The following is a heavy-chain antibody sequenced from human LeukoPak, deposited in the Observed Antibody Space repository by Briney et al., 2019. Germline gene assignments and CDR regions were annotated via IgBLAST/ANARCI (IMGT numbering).Heavy chain of an antibody. Sequence: GGTLRLSCAASGFTFSSYSMNWVRQAPGKGLEWVSSISSSSSYIYYADSVKGRFTISRDNAKNSLYLQMNSLRAEDTAVYYCARALYYYDSSGYYGHDYWGQGTLVTVSS. J-gene: IGHJ4*02. CDR2: ISSSSSYI. CDR3: ARALYYYDSSGYYGHDY. CDR1: GFTFSSYS. V-gene: IGHV3-21*01. D-gene: IGHD3-22*01.